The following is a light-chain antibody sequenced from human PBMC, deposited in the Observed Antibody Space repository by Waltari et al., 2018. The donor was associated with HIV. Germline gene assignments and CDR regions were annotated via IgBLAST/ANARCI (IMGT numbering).Light chain of an antibody. CDR2: EVT. CDR3: SSFTSSSTVV. V-gene: IGLV2-18*02. Sequence: QSALTQPPSVSGSPGQSVPISCTVPSCDVGSYNLVSWYQQSPGTAPKLMVYEVTYRPSGVPERFSGSKSGNTASLTISGLQAEDEADYYCSSFTSSSTVVFGGGTKLTVL. J-gene: IGLJ3*02. CDR1: SCDVGSYNL.